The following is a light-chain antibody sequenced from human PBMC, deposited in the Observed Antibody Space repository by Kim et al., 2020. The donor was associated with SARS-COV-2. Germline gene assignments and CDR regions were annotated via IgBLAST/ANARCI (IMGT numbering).Light chain of an antibody. CDR1: SSDVGGYTY. J-gene: IGLJ2*01. CDR3: CSYAGSYVV. CDR2: DVS. Sequence: PGQSVTISCTGTSSDVGGYTYVSWYQQHPGKAPKLMIYDVSKRPSGVPDRFSGSKSGNTASLTISGLQAEDEADYYCCSYAGSYVVFGGGTKLTVL. V-gene: IGLV2-11*01.